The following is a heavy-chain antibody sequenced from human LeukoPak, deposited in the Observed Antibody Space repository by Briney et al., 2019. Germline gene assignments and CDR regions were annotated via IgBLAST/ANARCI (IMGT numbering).Heavy chain of an antibody. Sequence: VASVKVSCKASGYTFTGYYMHWVRQAPGQGLEWMGWINPNSGGTSYAQKFQGRVTMTRDTSISTAYMELSRLRSDDTAVYYCAEGSIAATSFDPWGQGTLVTVSS. CDR3: AEGSIAATSFDP. V-gene: IGHV1-2*02. D-gene: IGHD6-13*01. J-gene: IGHJ5*02. CDR1: GYTFTGYY. CDR2: INPNSGGT.